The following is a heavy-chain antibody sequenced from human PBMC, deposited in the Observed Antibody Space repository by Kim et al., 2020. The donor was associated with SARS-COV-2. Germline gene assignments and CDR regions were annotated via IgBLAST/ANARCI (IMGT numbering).Heavy chain of an antibody. CDR3: AKKITRPGMSYYNSALDV. V-gene: IGHV3-23*01. Sequence: GGSLRLSCAASGFTFNNYAMTWVRQAPGKGLEWVSAISGNAAGTYYADSVKGRFTISRDNSRNTLFLQMNSLRAEDTAVYYCAKKITRPGMSYYNSALDVWGHRD. CDR2: ISGNAAGT. D-gene: IGHD6-13*01. J-gene: IGHJ6*02. CDR1: GFTFNNYA.